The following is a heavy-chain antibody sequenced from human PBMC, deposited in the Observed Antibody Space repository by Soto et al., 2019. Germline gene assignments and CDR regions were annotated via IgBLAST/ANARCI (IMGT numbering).Heavy chain of an antibody. CDR3: ARLAYSSGWYFDY. J-gene: IGHJ4*02. CDR1: GGSISSGGYA. V-gene: IGHV4-30-2*01. Sequence: PSETLSLTCTVSGGSISSGGYAWNWIRQAPGKGLEWIGYIYHSGYTLYNPSLKGRVTISVDKSKNHFSLNLTSVTAADTAVYYCARLAYSSGWYFDYWGQGTLVTVSS. D-gene: IGHD6-19*01. CDR2: IYHSGYT.